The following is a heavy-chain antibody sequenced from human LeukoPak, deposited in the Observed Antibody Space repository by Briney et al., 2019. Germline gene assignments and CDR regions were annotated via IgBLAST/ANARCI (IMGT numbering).Heavy chain of an antibody. D-gene: IGHD3-22*01. CDR3: AKISIVVVIPPSYFDY. V-gene: IGHV3-23*01. CDR1: GFTFSSYA. J-gene: IGHJ4*02. Sequence: PGGSLRLSCAASGFTFSSYAMSWVRQAPGKGLEWVSAISGSGGSTYYADSVKGRFTISSDKSKNTLYLQMNSLRAEDTAVYYCAKISIVVVIPPSYFDYWGQGTLVTVSS. CDR2: ISGSGGST.